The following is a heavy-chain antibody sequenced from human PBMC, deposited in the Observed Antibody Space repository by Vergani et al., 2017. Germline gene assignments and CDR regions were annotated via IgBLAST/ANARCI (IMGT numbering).Heavy chain of an antibody. V-gene: IGHV4-39*01. CDR3: ARHATVEWLVKLGWIDP. J-gene: IGHJ5*02. CDR1: GASIRSSNYY. D-gene: IGHD6-19*01. Sequence: QLQLQESGPGLVKPSATLSLTCSVSGASIRSSNYYWGWIRQPPGKGLEWIASIYYSGSTYYNPSLKSRVTIYVDTSKNQFSLKLSSVTAADTAVYFCARHATVEWLVKLGWIDPWGQGILGTVSS. CDR2: IYYSGST.